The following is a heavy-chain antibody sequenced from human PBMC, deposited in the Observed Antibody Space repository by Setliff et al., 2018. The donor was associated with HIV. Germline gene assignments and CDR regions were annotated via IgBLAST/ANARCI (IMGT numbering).Heavy chain of an antibody. CDR2: ISSSGSTI. V-gene: IGHV3-48*03. D-gene: IGHD5-18*01. CDR3: ASVAYSGYTYGYYADAFDI. J-gene: IGHJ3*02. CDR1: GFTFSSYE. Sequence: GGSLRLSCAASGFTFSSYEMNWVRQAPGKGLEWVSYISSSGSTIYYEDSVKGRFTISRDNAKKSLYLQMNSLRAEDTAVYYCASVAYSGYTYGYYADAFDIWGQGTMDTVSS.